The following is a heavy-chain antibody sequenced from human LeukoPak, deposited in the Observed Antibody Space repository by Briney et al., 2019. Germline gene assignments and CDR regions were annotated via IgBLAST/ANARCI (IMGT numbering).Heavy chain of an antibody. CDR2: ISGSGGYT. D-gene: IGHD5-12*01. CDR1: GFTFSSYA. Sequence: GGSLRLSCAASGFTFSSYAMNWVRQAPGKGLEWVSGISGSGGYTYYADSVKGRFTISRDNSKNTLYLQMNSLRAEDTAVYYCAKEGHVDIVATIPYWGQGTLVTVSS. J-gene: IGHJ4*02. CDR3: AKEGHVDIVATIPY. V-gene: IGHV3-23*01.